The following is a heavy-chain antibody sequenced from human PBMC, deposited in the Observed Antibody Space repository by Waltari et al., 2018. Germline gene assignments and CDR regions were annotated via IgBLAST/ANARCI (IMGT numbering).Heavy chain of an antibody. Sequence: QVQLVQSGAEVKKPGASVKVSCKVSGGTFKTYAIPGVRPAPGRGLEWRGGSIPAFGIGTVNYARKFQGRVSMTADESTGTAYMELSSLTSDDTAVYYCARDPRSGYYSSGFSGWFDPWGQGTLVTVSS. CDR2: SIPAFGIGTV. CDR3: ARDPRSGYYSSGFSGWFDP. CDR1: GGTFKTYA. V-gene: IGHV1-69*01. D-gene: IGHD3-22*01. J-gene: IGHJ5*02.